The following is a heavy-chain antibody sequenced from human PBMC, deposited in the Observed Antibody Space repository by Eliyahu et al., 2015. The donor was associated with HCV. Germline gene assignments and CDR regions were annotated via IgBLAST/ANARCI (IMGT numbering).Heavy chain of an antibody. Sequence: VQLQESGPGLVKPSETLSLXCTVSGASISSYYGXWXRQPPGKGLXWIGYIHYSGXTNXNPSLKSRVTMSVDTSKNQFSLKLSTVTAADTAVYFCASGGGGIAVAGTGGWFDPWGQGTLVTVSS. CDR2: IHYSGXT. CDR3: ASGGGGIAVAGTGGWFDP. CDR1: GASISSYY. D-gene: IGHD6-19*01. V-gene: IGHV4-59*01. J-gene: IGHJ5*02.